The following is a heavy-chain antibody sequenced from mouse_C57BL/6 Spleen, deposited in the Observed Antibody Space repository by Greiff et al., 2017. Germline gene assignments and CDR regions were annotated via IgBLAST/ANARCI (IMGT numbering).Heavy chain of an antibody. J-gene: IGHJ4*01. CDR3: ARSLRSYAMDY. D-gene: IGHD1-1*01. CDR1: GYTFTSYW. CDR2: IHPNSGST. Sequence: VQLQQPGAELVKPGASVKLSCKASGYTFTSYWMHWVKQRPGQGLEWIGMIHPNSGSTNYNEKFKSKATLTVDKSSSTAYMQLSSLTSEDSAVYYCARSLRSYAMDYWGQGTSVTVSS. V-gene: IGHV1-64*01.